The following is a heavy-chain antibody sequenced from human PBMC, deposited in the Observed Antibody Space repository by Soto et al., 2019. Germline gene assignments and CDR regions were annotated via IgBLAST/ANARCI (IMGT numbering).Heavy chain of an antibody. J-gene: IGHJ4*02. CDR2: ISASSFT. CDR1: GLTFSNYA. Sequence: HPGGSLRLSCAASGLTFSNYAMTWVRQAPGKGLEWVSVISASSFTDYADSVRGRFTISRDNSKNTLYLQMSSLRVEDTAVYYCAKSPGAYNNFDRFDYWGQGTLVTVSS. V-gene: IGHV3-23*01. CDR3: AKSPGAYNNFDRFDY. D-gene: IGHD1-1*01.